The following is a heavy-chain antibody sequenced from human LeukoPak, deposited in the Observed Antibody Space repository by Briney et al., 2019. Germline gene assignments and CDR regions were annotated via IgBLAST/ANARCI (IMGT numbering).Heavy chain of an antibody. J-gene: IGHJ4*02. CDR1: GGSIGNSSYY. D-gene: IGHD1-7*01. CDR3: ASWNYDSFDH. Sequence: SETLSLTCTVSGGSIGNSSYYWGWIRQPPGKGLEWIGSIYYSGSTYYNSSLKSRVTVSVDTSKNQFSLKLSSVTAADTAVYYCASWNYDSFDHWGQGTLVTVSS. V-gene: IGHV4-39*07. CDR2: IYYSGST.